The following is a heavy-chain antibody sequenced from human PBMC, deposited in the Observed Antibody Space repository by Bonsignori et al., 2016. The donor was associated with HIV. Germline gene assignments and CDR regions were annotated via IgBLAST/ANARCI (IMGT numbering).Heavy chain of an antibody. D-gene: IGHD7-27*01. CDR3: AREPGSGDYMDV. V-gene: IGHV3-21*01. CDR2: ITSSSSYI. J-gene: IGHJ6*03. Sequence: WICQPPGKGLEWVSSITSSSSYIYYADSVKGRFTISRDNAKNSLYLQMNSLRAEDTAVYYCAREPGSGDYMDVWGKGTTVTVSS.